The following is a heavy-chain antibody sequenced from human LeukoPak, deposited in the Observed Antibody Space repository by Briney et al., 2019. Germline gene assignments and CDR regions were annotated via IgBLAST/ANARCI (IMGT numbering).Heavy chain of an antibody. V-gene: IGHV1-69*04. Sequence: ASVKVSCKASGGTFSSYTISWVRQAPGQGLEWMGRIIPILGIANYAQKFQGRVTITADKSTSTAYMELSSLRSEDTAVYYRARDLPTSSPRAENYWGQGTLVTVSS. J-gene: IGHJ4*02. CDR2: IIPILGIA. CDR1: GGTFSSYT. D-gene: IGHD6-6*01. CDR3: ARDLPTSSPRAENY.